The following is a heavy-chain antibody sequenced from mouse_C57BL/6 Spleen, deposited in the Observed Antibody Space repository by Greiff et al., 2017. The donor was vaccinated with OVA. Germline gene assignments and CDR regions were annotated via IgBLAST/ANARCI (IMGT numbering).Heavy chain of an antibody. D-gene: IGHD2-4*01. CDR3: ALIYYDYDEGAMDY. V-gene: IGHV1-82*01. J-gene: IGHJ4*01. Sequence: QVQLKESGPELVKPGASVKISCKASGYAFSSSWMNWVKQRPGKGLEWIGRIYPGDGDTNYNEKFKGKATLTADKSSSTAYMQLSSLTSEDSAVYFCALIYYDYDEGAMDYWGQGTSVTVSS. CDR2: IYPGDGDT. CDR1: GYAFSSSW.